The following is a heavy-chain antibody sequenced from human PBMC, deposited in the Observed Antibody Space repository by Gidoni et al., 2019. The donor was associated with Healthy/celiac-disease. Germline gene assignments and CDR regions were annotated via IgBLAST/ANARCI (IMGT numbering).Heavy chain of an antibody. CDR2: MNPNSGNT. Sequence: QVQLVQSGAEVKKPGASVKVSCKASGYTFTSYDINWVRQATGQGLEWMGWMNPNSGNTGYAQKFQGRVTMTRNTSISTAYMELSSLRSEDTAVYYCARAARLRENYYYYYYMDVWGKGTTVTVSS. CDR1: GYTFTSYD. CDR3: ARAARLRENYYYYYYMDV. D-gene: IGHD3-16*01. V-gene: IGHV1-8*01. J-gene: IGHJ6*03.